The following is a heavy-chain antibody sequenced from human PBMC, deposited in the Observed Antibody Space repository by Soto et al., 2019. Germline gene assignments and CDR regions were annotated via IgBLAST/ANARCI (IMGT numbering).Heavy chain of an antibody. J-gene: IGHJ5*02. V-gene: IGHV1-69*13. CDR3: ARFLSGSGTIDP. CDR1: GGTFSSYA. Sequence: SVKVSCKASGGTFSSYAISWVRQAPGQGLEWMGGIIPIFGTANYAQKFQGRVTITADESTSTAYMELSSLRSEDTAVYYCARFLSGSGTIDPWGQGTLVTVSS. CDR2: IIPIFGTA. D-gene: IGHD3-10*01.